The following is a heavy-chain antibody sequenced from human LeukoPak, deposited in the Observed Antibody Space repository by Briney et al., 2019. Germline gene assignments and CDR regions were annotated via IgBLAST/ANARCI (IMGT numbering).Heavy chain of an antibody. CDR3: LKHIAASRYCRTTSCYSADY. V-gene: IGHV4-39*02. D-gene: IGHD2-2*01. Sequence: SETLSLTCTLSGGSISSNSNNWGWIRQPPGKGLEWIGSMYYSGYTYYNPSLKSRVTISVDTSKKHFSLKLSSVTAADTAVYYCLKHIAASRYCRTTSCYSADYWGQGTLVTVSS. CDR2: MYYSGYT. J-gene: IGHJ4*02. CDR1: GGSISSNSNN.